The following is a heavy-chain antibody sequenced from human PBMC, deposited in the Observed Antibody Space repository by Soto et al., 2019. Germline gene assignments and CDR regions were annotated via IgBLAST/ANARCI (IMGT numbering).Heavy chain of an antibody. CDR1: GYTFTSYD. J-gene: IGHJ6*03. Sequence: QVQLVQSGAEVKKPGASVKVSCKASGYTFTSYDINWVRQATGQGLEWMGWMNPNSGNTGYAQKFQGRVTMTRNTFLNTAYMELRGLGSEDTVVYYWAKVRGFDCSGGYYYYYYMDVWGKGTTVTVSS. CDR3: AKVRGFDCSGGYYYYYYMDV. CDR2: MNPNSGNT. D-gene: IGHD3-10*02. V-gene: IGHV1-8*01.